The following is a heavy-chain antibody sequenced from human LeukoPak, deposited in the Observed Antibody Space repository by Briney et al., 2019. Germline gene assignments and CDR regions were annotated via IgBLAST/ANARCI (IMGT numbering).Heavy chain of an antibody. J-gene: IGHJ4*02. Sequence: SETLSLTCAVYGGSFSGYYWSWIRQPPGKGLEWIGEINHSGSTNYNPSLKSRGTISTDMSKNQLSLRLSSMTAADTAVYYCAGQIGGRDYADYWGQGTLVTVSS. CDR3: AGQIGGRDYADY. V-gene: IGHV4-34*01. CDR2: INHSGST. CDR1: GGSFSGYY. D-gene: IGHD4/OR15-4a*01.